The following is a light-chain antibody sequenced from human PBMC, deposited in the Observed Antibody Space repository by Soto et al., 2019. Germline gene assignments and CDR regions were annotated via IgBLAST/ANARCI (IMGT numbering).Light chain of an antibody. J-gene: IGKJ1*01. CDR3: QQDGSSVWT. CDR1: LSITNNY. Sequence: EIVLTQSPSTLSLSPGERATLSCRASLSITNNYLAWYQQKPGQAPRLLLYDASNRATGIPDRFSGSGSGTDFSLTLSRLEPEDCAVYYCQQDGSSVWTFGQGTKVEIK. V-gene: IGKV3-20*01. CDR2: DAS.